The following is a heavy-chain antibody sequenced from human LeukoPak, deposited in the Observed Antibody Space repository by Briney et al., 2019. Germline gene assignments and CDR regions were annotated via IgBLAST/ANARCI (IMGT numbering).Heavy chain of an antibody. D-gene: IGHD6-19*01. V-gene: IGHV7-4-1*02. CDR1: GYTFTSYA. CDR2: INTNTGNP. CDR3: ARLDMYSSGWLTNGYYYYMDV. J-gene: IGHJ6*03. Sequence: ASVKVSCKASGYTFTSYAMNWVRQAPGQGLEWMGWINTNTGNPTYAQGSTGRFVFSLDTSVSTAYLQISSLKAEDTAVYYCARLDMYSSGWLTNGYYYYMDVWGKGTTVTVSS.